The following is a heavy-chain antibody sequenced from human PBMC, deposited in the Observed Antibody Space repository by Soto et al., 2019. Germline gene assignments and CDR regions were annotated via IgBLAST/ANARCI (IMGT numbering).Heavy chain of an antibody. CDR3: ARAGSTFDSDSSGYWGFDQ. J-gene: IGHJ4*01. D-gene: IGHD3-22*01. V-gene: IGHV3-53*01. CDR1: GVAVSNSY. Sequence: AGGSLRLSCVASGVAVSNSYMNWVRQAPGTGLEWVSVVYSGGTTYYADSVRGRLTVSRDDSKNTLFLKMSSLRAEDTAVYYCARAGSTFDSDSSGYWGFDQWGHGTLVTVSS. CDR2: VYSGGTT.